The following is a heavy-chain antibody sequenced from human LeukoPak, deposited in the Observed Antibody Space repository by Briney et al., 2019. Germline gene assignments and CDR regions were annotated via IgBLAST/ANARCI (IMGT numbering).Heavy chain of an antibody. V-gene: IGHV1-8*01. J-gene: IGHJ5*02. CDR3: ARGGSRWLRNWFDP. CDR2: MNPNSGNT. CDR1: GYTFTSYD. D-gene: IGHD5-24*01. Sequence: ASVKVSCKASGYTFTSYDINWVRQAAGQGLEWMGWMNPNSGNTGYAQKFQGRVTMTRNTSISTAYMELSSLRSEDTAVYYCARGGSRWLRNWFDPWGQGTLVTVSS.